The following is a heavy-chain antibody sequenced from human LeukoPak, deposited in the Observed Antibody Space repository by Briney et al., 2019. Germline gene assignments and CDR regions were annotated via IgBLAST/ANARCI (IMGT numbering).Heavy chain of an antibody. J-gene: IGHJ6*03. V-gene: IGHV1-8*01. D-gene: IGHD4-17*01. CDR1: VYTFTSYD. CDR3: ARGHMTTVTTGYYYYYNYMDV. Sequence: ASVKVSCKASVYTFTSYDINWVRQATGQGLEWMGWMNPNSGNTGYAQKFQGRVTMTRNTSISTAYMELSSLRSEDTAVYYCARGHMTTVTTGYYYYYNYMDVWGKGTTVTVSS. CDR2: MNPNSGNT.